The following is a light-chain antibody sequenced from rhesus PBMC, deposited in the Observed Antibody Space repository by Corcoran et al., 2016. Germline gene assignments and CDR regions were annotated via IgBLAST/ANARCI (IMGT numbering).Light chain of an antibody. V-gene: IGKV1-74*01. Sequence: DIQMTQSPSSLSASVGDRVTITCRASENVNNYLNWYQQKQGKAPKLLIYKASTLQSGGTLRLSGIGSGTDYTVTSNSLQSEDVATYYSQQYYVTPYSFGQGTKVEIK. J-gene: IGKJ2*01. CDR2: KAS. CDR1: ENVNNY. CDR3: QQYYVTPYS.